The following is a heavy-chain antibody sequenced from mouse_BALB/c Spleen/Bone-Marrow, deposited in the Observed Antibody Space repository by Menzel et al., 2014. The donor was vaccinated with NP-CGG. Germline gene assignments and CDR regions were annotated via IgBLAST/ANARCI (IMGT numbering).Heavy chain of an antibody. CDR3: ARYGNYDAMDY. V-gene: IGHV1S81*02. D-gene: IGHD2-1*01. J-gene: IGHJ4*01. CDR2: INPSNGRT. CDR1: GYTFTSYW. Sequence: QVQLQQSGAELVKPGASVKLPCKASGYTFTSYWMHWVKQRPGQGLEWIGEINPSNGRTNYNETFKSKATLTVDKSSTTAYMRLSSLTSDDSAVYYCARYGNYDAMDYWGQGTSVTVSS.